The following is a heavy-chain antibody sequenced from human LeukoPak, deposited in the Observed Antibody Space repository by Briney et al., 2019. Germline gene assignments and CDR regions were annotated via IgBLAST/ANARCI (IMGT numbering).Heavy chain of an antibody. Sequence: GSSVKVSCKASGGTFISYAISWVRQAPGQGLEWMGGIIPIFGTANYAQKFQGRVTITTDESTSTAYMELTSLRSEDTAVYYCARARDIVGVPAARPVAFDIWGQGTMVTVSS. V-gene: IGHV1-69*05. J-gene: IGHJ3*02. D-gene: IGHD2-2*01. CDR2: IIPIFGTA. CDR3: ARARDIVGVPAARPVAFDI. CDR1: GGTFISYA.